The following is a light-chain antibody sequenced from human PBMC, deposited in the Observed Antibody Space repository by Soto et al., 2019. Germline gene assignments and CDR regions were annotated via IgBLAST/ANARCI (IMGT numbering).Light chain of an antibody. CDR1: QSISSW. CDR3: QQYESYSVT. CDR2: KAS. Sequence: DIQMTQSPSTLSASVGDRVTITCRASQSISSWLAWYQQKPGKAPNLLIYKASSLESGVPSRFSGSGSGTEFTLPISSLQPDDFAPYYCQQYESYSVTFGQGTRLEIK. J-gene: IGKJ5*01. V-gene: IGKV1-5*03.